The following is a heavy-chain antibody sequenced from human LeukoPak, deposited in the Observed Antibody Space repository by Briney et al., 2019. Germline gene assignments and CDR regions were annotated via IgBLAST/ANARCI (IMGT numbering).Heavy chain of an antibody. CDR3: ARRDTAMAANNCFDY. D-gene: IGHD5-18*01. CDR1: GYSFTSYW. V-gene: IGHV5-51*01. Sequence: GESLKISCKGSGYSFTSYWIGWVRRLPGKGLEWMGIIYPGDSDTRYSPSFQGQVTISADKSISTAYLQWSSLKASDTAMYYCARRDTAMAANNCFDYWGQGTLVTVSS. CDR2: IYPGDSDT. J-gene: IGHJ4*02.